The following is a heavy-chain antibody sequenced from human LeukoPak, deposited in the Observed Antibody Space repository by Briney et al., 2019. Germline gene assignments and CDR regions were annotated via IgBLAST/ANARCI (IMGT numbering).Heavy chain of an antibody. V-gene: IGHV4-39*01. J-gene: IGHJ4*02. CDR3: AKHLTCSSISSSYFFDY. CDR2: IHYSGNT. D-gene: IGHD2-2*01. CDR1: GGSISSSSYY. Sequence: SETLSLTCTVSGGSISSSSYYWGWIRQPPGKGLEWIGSIHYSGNTYYNPSLESRVTISVDKSKNQFSLKLSSVTAADTAVYYFAKHLTCSSISSSYFFDYGGQGTLGPV.